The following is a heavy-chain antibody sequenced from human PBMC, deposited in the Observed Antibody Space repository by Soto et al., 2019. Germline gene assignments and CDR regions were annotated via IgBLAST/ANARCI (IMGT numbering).Heavy chain of an antibody. CDR3: ARHDRGQLLLSRTRGWFDP. D-gene: IGHD2-2*01. J-gene: IGHJ5*02. Sequence: QLQLQESGPGLVKPSETLSLTCTVSGGSISSSSYYWGWIRQPPGKGLEWIGSIYYSGSTYYNPSLKSRVTISVDTSKNQFSLKLSSVTAADTAVYYCARHDRGQLLLSRTRGWFDPWGQGTLVTVSS. CDR1: GGSISSSSYY. CDR2: IYYSGST. V-gene: IGHV4-39*01.